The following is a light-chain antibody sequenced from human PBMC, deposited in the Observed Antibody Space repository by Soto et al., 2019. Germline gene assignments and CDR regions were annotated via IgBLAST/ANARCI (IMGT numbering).Light chain of an antibody. Sequence: QSVLTQPPSASGTPGQRVTISCSGSSSNIGSNYVYWYQQLPGTAPKLLIYRNNQRPSGVPDRFSGSKSGTSASLAISGLRAEDEADYYCAAWDDSLSGRVFGPGNKLTGL. CDR2: RNN. CDR3: AAWDDSLSGRV. J-gene: IGLJ1*01. CDR1: SSNIGSNY. V-gene: IGLV1-47*01.